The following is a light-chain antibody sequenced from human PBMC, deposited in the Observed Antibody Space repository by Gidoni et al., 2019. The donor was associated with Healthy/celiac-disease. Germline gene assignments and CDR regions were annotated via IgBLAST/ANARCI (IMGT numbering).Light chain of an antibody. V-gene: IGKV3-11*01. CDR3: QQRSNWPL. CDR2: DAS. Sequence: EIVLTQSPATLSLSPGERATLSCRASQSVRSYLAWYQQKPGQAPRLLIYDASNRATGSPARFSGSGSGTDFTLTISSLEPEDCAVYYCQQRSNWPLFGGGTKVEIK. CDR1: QSVRSY. J-gene: IGKJ4*02.